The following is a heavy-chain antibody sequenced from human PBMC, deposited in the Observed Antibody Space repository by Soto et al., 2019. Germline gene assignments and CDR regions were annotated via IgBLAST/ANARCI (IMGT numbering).Heavy chain of an antibody. D-gene: IGHD6-13*01. CDR1: GFTFSSYG. CDR2: ISYDGSNK. Sequence: GGSLRLSCAASGFTFSSYGMHWVRQAPGKGLEWVAVISYDGSNKYYADSVKGRFTISRDNSKNTLYLQMNSLRAEDTAVYYCAKARLGRRQQLTHHHYGMDVWGQGTTVTVSS. V-gene: IGHV3-30*18. CDR3: AKARLGRRQQLTHHHYGMDV. J-gene: IGHJ6*02.